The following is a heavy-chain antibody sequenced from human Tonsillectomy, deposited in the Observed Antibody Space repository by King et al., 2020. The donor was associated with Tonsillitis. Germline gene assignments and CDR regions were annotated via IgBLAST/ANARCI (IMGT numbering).Heavy chain of an antibody. CDR3: ASGSGWVFDY. V-gene: IGHV3-7*01. J-gene: IGHJ4*02. D-gene: IGHD6-25*01. Sequence: VQLVESGGGLVQPGGSLRLSCAASGFTFSSFWMSWVRQAPGKGLEWVAIIKQDGSEKLYVDSMKGRFTISRDNAKNSLYLQMNSLSAEDTAVYYCASGSGWVFDYWGQGTLVTVSS. CDR1: GFTFSSFW. CDR2: IKQDGSEK.